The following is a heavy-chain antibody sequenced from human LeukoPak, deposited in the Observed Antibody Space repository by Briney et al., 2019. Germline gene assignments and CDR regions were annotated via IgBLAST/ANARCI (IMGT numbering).Heavy chain of an antibody. J-gene: IGHJ4*02. CDR2: IYPCDSDT. V-gene: IGHV5-51*01. CDR1: GYSFTSYW. D-gene: IGHD5-24*01. CDR3: VRRWHGSFDY. Sequence: KTGGSLRLSCKGSGYSFTSYWIGWVRQMPGKGLEGMGIIYPCDSDTIYSPSFQGQVTISADKSISTAYLQWSSLKASDTAMYYCVRRWHGSFDYWGQGTLVTVSS.